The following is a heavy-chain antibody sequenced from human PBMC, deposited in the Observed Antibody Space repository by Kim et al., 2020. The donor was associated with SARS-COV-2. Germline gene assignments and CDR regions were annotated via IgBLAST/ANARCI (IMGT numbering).Heavy chain of an antibody. J-gene: IGHJ6*02. CDR2: IKQDGSAK. D-gene: IGHD3-22*01. Sequence: GGSLRLSCAASGFTFSSYWMSWVRQAPGKGLEWVANIKQDGSAKYYVDSVKGRFTISRDNAKNSLYLQMNSLRAEDTAVYYCARDPNYYYDSSGYYYTLNYYYYYGMDVWGQGPTVTVSS. V-gene: IGHV3-7*01. CDR3: ARDPNYYYDSSGYYYTLNYYYYYGMDV. CDR1: GFTFSSYW.